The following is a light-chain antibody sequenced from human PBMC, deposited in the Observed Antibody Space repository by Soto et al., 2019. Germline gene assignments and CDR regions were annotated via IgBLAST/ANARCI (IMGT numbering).Light chain of an antibody. CDR2: EVS. CDR3: CSYAGTYTGV. J-gene: IGLJ1*01. CDR1: SSDVGKYDY. Sequence: QSALTQPRSVSGSPGQSVTISCTGTSSDVGKYDYVSWFQHHPGKAPKLIIYEVSKRPSGVPDRFSGSKSGSTASLTISGLQAEDEADYYCCSYAGTYTGVFGTGTKVTVL. V-gene: IGLV2-11*01.